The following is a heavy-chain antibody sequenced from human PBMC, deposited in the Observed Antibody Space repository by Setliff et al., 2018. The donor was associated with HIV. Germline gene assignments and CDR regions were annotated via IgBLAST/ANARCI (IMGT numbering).Heavy chain of an antibody. D-gene: IGHD5-18*01. CDR2: MNPNSGNT. V-gene: IGHV1-8*02. J-gene: IGHJ6*02. Sequence: ASVKVSCKASGYTFTSYDINWVRQATGQGLEWVGWMNPNSGNTGYAQKFQGRVTMTRNTSISTAYMELSSLRSEDTAVYYCASGYSYDYYYYYGMDVWGQGTTVTRLL. CDR3: ASGYSYDYYYYYGMDV. CDR1: GYTFTSYD.